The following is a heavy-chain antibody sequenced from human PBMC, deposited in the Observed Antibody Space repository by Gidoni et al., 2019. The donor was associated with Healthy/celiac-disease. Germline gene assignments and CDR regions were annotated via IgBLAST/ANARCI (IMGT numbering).Heavy chain of an antibody. CDR1: GFTFSDYY. CDR2: ISSSGSTI. D-gene: IGHD2-15*01. Sequence: VELLAPGGGVVKPGGSLRLSCAAPGFTFSDYYMSWIRQAPGKGLEWVSYISSSGSTIYHADSVKCRFTISRDNAKNSLYLQMNSLRAEDTALYYCARRILGYYYMDVWGKGTTVTVSS. J-gene: IGHJ6*03. CDR3: ARRILGYYYMDV. V-gene: IGHV3-11*01.